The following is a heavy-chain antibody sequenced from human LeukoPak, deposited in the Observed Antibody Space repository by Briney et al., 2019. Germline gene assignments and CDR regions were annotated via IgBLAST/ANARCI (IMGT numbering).Heavy chain of an antibody. J-gene: IGHJ5*02. CDR2: ISYDGSNK. D-gene: IGHD2-15*01. CDR1: GFTFSSYG. V-gene: IGHV3-30*18. CDR3: AKEKRGSSSFDP. Sequence: PGRSLRLSCAASGFTFSSYGMRWVRQAPGKGLEWVAVISYDGSNKYYADSVKGRFTISRDNSKNTLYLQMNSLRAEDTAVYYCAKEKRGSSSFDPWGQGTLVTVSS.